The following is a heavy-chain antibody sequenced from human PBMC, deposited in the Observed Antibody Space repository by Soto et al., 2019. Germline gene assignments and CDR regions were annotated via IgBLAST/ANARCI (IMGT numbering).Heavy chain of an antibody. Sequence: QITLKESGPTLVKPTQTLTLTCTFSGFSLSTSGVGVGWIRQPPGKALEWLALIYWDDDKRYSPSLKSRLTITKDTSKNQVVLTMTNMDPVDTATYYCAHSGTGDGYNSFGFDYWGQGTLVTVSS. CDR2: IYWDDDK. CDR3: AHSGTGDGYNSFGFDY. V-gene: IGHV2-5*02. CDR1: GFSLSTSGVG. J-gene: IGHJ4*02. D-gene: IGHD5-12*01.